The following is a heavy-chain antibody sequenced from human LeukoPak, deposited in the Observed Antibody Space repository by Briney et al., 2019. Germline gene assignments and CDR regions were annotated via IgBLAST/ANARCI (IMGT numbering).Heavy chain of an antibody. CDR3: ARGLGSSSTGTTRGSAGWFDP. V-gene: IGHV4-34*01. D-gene: IGHD1-1*01. CDR2: INHSGST. J-gene: IGHJ5*02. CDR1: GGSFSGYY. Sequence: SETLSLTCAVYGGSFSGYYWSWIRQPPGKGLEWIGEINHSGSTNYNPSLKSRVTISVDTSKNQFSLKLGSVTAADAAVYYCARGLGSSSTGTTRGSAGWFDPWGQGTLVTVSS.